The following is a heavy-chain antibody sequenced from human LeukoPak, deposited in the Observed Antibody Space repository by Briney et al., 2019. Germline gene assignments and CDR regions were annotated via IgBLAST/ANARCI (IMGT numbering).Heavy chain of an antibody. V-gene: IGHV4-34*01. D-gene: IGHD2-15*01. Sequence: PSETLSLTCAVYGGSFSGYYWSWIRQPPGKGLEWIGEINHSGSTNYNPSLKSRVTISVDTSKNQFSLKLSSVTAADTSVYYCARTTEGYCRGRSCYSYYYYMDVWGKGTTVTVSS. CDR2: INHSGST. CDR3: ARTTEGYCRGRSCYSYYYYMDV. J-gene: IGHJ6*03. CDR1: GGSFSGYY.